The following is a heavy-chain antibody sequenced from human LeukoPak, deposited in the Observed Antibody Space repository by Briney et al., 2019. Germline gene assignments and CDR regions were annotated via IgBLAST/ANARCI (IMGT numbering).Heavy chain of an antibody. CDR2: ISYDGINK. V-gene: IGHV3-30*04. CDR1: GFTFSNYA. J-gene: IGHJ3*02. Sequence: GRSLRLSCAASGFTFSNYAMHWVRQAPGKGLEWVAVISYDGINKYYADSVKGRFTISRDNSKSTLYLQMNSLRAEDTAVYYCAKDRRSSGYYYGDAFDIWGQGTMVTVSS. CDR3: AKDRRSSGYYYGDAFDI. D-gene: IGHD3-22*01.